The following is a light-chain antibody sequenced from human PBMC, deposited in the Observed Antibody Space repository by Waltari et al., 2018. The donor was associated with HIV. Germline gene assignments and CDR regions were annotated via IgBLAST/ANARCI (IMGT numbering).Light chain of an antibody. CDR2: STD. J-gene: IGLJ1*01. CDR3: CSCPRSGIRYV. V-gene: IGLV1-44*01. CDR1: SSNIGATA. Sequence: QSVLTQPPSASGTPGQRVTISCSGGSSNIGATAVKWYQHLPGMAPKLLIYSTDQRPSGVPDRFSGSKSGNTASLTISGLQAEDEADYYCCSCPRSGIRYVFGTGTKVTVL.